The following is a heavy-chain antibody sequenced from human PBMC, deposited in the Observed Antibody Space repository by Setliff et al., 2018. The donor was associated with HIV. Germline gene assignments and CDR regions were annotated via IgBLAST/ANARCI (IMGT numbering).Heavy chain of an antibody. V-gene: IGHV3-23*01. Sequence: GGSLRLSCAASGFTFSSYAMSWVRQAPGKGLEWVSAISGSGGSTYYADSVKGRFTISRDNSKNTLYLQMNSLRAEDTAVYYCARDQKLELRDYYYYYMDVWGRGTTVTVSS. J-gene: IGHJ6*03. CDR1: GFTFSSYA. CDR2: ISGSGGST. D-gene: IGHD1-7*01. CDR3: ARDQKLELRDYYYYYMDV.